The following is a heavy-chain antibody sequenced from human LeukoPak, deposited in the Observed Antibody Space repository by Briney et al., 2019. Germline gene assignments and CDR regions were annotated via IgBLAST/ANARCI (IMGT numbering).Heavy chain of an antibody. D-gene: IGHD3-10*02. CDR2: ISSNGGST. CDR1: GFTFSSYA. V-gene: IGHV3-64*01. CDR3: ARDRYYVLDY. Sequence: GGSLRLSCAASGFTFSSYAMHWLRQAPGKGLEYVSAISSNGGSTYYANSVKGRFTISRDNSKNTLYLQMGSLRAEDMAVYYCARDRYYVLDYWGQGILVTVSS. J-gene: IGHJ4*02.